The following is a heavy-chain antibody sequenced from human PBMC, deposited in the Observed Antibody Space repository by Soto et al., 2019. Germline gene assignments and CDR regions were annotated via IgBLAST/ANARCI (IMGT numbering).Heavy chain of an antibody. J-gene: IGHJ4*02. Sequence: VQLVESGGGLVQPGRSLRLSCAASGFTFDDYAMHWVRQAPGKGLEWVSGISWNSGSIGYADSVKGRFTISRDNAKNSLYLQMNSLRAEDTALYYCAKDRADGPFAYWGQGTLVTVSS. D-gene: IGHD2-8*01. CDR3: AKDRADGPFAY. CDR1: GFTFDDYA. V-gene: IGHV3-9*01. CDR2: ISWNSGSI.